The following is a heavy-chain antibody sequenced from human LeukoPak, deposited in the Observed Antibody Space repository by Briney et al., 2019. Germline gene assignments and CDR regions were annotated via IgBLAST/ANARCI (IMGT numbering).Heavy chain of an antibody. D-gene: IGHD3-22*01. J-gene: IGHJ4*02. Sequence: GGSLRLSCAASGFTFSSYEMNWVRQAPGKGLEWVSYISSSGSTIYYADSVKGRFTISRDNAKNSLYLQMNSLRAEDTAVYYCAGDPPGSSGYPFDYWGQGTLVTVSS. CDR3: AGDPPGSSGYPFDY. CDR2: ISSSGSTI. CDR1: GFTFSSYE. V-gene: IGHV3-48*03.